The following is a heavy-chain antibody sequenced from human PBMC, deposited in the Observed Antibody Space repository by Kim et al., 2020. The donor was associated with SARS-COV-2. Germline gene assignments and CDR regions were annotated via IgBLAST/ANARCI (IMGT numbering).Heavy chain of an antibody. D-gene: IGHD4-17*01. Sequence: TANYEQQFQGRVTITADESTSTAYMELSSLRSEDTAVYYCVGGDLRSFDYWGQGTLVTVSS. V-gene: IGHV1-69*01. CDR2: TA. J-gene: IGHJ4*02. CDR3: VGGDLRSFDY.